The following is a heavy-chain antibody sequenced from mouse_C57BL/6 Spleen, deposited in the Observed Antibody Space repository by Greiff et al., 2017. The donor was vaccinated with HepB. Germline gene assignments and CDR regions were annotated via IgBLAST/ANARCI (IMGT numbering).Heavy chain of an antibody. V-gene: IGHV1-55*01. CDR2: IYPGSGST. J-gene: IGHJ4*01. CDR3: ARRLLHYYAMDY. Sequence: QVQLQQPGAELVKPGASVKMSCKASGYTFTSYWITWVKQRPGQGLEWIGDIYPGSGSTNYNEKFKSKATLTVDTSSSTAYMQLSSLTSEDSSVYYCARRLLHYYAMDYWGQGTSVTVSS. D-gene: IGHD2-3*01. CDR1: GYTFTSYW.